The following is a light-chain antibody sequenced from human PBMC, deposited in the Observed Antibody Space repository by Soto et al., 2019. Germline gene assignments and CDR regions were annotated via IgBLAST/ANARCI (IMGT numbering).Light chain of an antibody. CDR1: NIGSKN. CDR3: QVWDSSTARV. V-gene: IGLV3-9*01. Sequence: SYELTQPLSVSVALGQTARITCGGNNIGSKNVHWYQQKPGQAPVLVIYRASNRPSGIHERFSGSNSGNTATLTISRAQAGDEADYYCQVWDSSTARVFGGGTMLTVL. CDR2: RAS. J-gene: IGLJ3*02.